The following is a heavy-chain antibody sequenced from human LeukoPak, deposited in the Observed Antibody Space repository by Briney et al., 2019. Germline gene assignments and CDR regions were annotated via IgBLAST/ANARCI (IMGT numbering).Heavy chain of an antibody. D-gene: IGHD3-10*01. J-gene: IGHJ6*02. CDR1: GFTFSSYD. Sequence: GGSLRLSCAASGFTFSSYDMYWVRQAPGKGLECVASISRHSGASTYYAASVKGRFTISRDNSRSTLYLQMNSLRADDTAVYYCSKDGTMIRGAVDTRATYGLDVWGQGTTVTVSS. CDR2: ISRHSGAST. CDR3: SKDGTMIRGAVDTRATYGLDV. V-gene: IGHV3-23*01.